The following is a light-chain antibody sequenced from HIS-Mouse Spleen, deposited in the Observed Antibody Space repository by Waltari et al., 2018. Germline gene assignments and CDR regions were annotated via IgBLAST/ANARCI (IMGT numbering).Light chain of an antibody. CDR1: ALPKKY. V-gene: IGLV3-10*01. CDR3: YSTDSSGNHRV. CDR2: EDS. J-gene: IGLJ2*01. Sequence: SYELTQPPSVSVSPGQTARITCSGDALPKKYAYWYTQKSGQAPVLVIYEDSKRPPGMRGRLSGSSSGTMATLTISGAQVEDEADYYCYSTDSSGNHRVFGGGTKLTVL.